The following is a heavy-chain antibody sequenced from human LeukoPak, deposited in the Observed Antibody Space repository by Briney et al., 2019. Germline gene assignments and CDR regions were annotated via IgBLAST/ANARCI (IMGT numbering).Heavy chain of an antibody. CDR1: GLTFSSYY. CDR3: ALIAPPHN. CDR2: INSSGTIT. Sequence: ASVKVSCKASGLTFSSYYIHWVRQAPGRGLEWMGKINSSGTITTYAPKYQGRVTVTKDTSTNTVYMELSSLRSDDTAVYYCALIAPPHNWGQGTLVTVSS. V-gene: IGHV1-46*01. D-gene: IGHD6-13*01. J-gene: IGHJ4*02.